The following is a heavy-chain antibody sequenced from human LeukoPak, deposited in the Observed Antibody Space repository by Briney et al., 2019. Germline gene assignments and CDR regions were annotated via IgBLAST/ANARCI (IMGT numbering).Heavy chain of an antibody. CDR2: ISSSSSTK. CDR3: ARDRGFGEMDY. J-gene: IGHJ4*02. Sequence: GRSLRLSCAASGFTFGTYTINWVRQAPGKGLEWVSYISSSSSTKYYADSVKGRFTISRDNPKNSLFLQMSSLRDEDTAVYFCARDRGFGEMDYWGQGTLVTVSS. CDR1: GFTFGTYT. D-gene: IGHD3-10*01. V-gene: IGHV3-48*02.